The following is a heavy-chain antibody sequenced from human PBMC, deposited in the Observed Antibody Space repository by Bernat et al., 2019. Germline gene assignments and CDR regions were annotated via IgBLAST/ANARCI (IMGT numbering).Heavy chain of an antibody. Sequence: QVQLVESGGGVVQPGRSLRLSCEASKFTFSSYGMHWVRQAPGKGLEWVAVIWHDGSNENYADSVKGRFTISRDNSKNTLYLQMNSLRAEDTAVYYCARPGTVTTTYYFDYWGQGTLVTVSS. CDR3: ARPGTVTTTYYFDY. CDR1: KFTFSSYG. J-gene: IGHJ4*02. D-gene: IGHD4-17*01. CDR2: IWHDGSNE. V-gene: IGHV3-33*01.